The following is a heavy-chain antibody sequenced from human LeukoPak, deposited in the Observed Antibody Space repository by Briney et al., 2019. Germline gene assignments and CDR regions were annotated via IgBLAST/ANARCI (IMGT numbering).Heavy chain of an antibody. CDR1: GFTFSSYS. Sequence: GGSLRLSCAASGFTFSSYSMNWVRQAPGKGLEWVSYISSSSSTIYYADSVKGRFTISRDNAKNSLYLQMNSLRAEDAAVYYCARGLGSGRHAFDIWGQGTMVTVSS. CDR3: ARGLGSGRHAFDI. CDR2: ISSSSSTI. J-gene: IGHJ3*02. V-gene: IGHV3-48*01. D-gene: IGHD3-10*01.